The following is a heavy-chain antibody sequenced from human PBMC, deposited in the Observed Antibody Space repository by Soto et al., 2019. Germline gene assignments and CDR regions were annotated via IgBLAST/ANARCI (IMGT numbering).Heavy chain of an antibody. CDR2: IYYSGYT. D-gene: IGHD3-9*01. V-gene: IGHV4-39*01. J-gene: IGHJ5*02. Sequence: SETLSLTCSVSGDSTTSDAYYWGWIRQPPGKGLEWLGSIYYSGYTYYNPSLKSRVTISVDRSRNQFSLNLRSVTAADTAVYYCVSGTSFYDVLTGYYVDRWFDPWGQGNLVPVSS. CDR3: VSGTSFYDVLTGYYVDRWFDP. CDR1: GDSTTSDAYY.